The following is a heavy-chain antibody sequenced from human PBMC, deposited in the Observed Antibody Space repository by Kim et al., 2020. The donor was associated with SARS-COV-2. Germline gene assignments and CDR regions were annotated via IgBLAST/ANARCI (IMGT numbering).Heavy chain of an antibody. V-gene: IGHV4-34*01. Sequence: SETLSLTCAVYGGSLNNYFWSWIRQPPGKGLEWIGEINHSGSTNYNPSLRSRVDLVVDTSKNQVSLKLSSVTAADTAVYYFARGRLSRYYYGSGNYYNEGGAVGCDPWGQGTLLPVSS. CDR1: GGSLNNYF. CDR3: ARGRLSRYYYGSGNYYNEGGAVGCDP. J-gene: IGHJ5*02. D-gene: IGHD3-10*01. CDR2: INHSGST.